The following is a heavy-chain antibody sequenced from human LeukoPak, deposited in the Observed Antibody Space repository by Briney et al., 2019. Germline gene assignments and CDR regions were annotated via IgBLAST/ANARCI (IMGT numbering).Heavy chain of an antibody. V-gene: IGHV4-59*08. CDR1: GGSISSYY. D-gene: IGHD6-6*01. J-gene: IGHJ4*02. CDR2: MYNSGSI. Sequence: SETLSLTCTVSGGSISSYYWSWLRQPPGKGLEWIAYMYNSGSINYNPPLKSRVTISVDTSKNLFSLKLSSLTAADTAVYYCARGYSSSSFDNWGQGTLVTVSS. CDR3: ARGYSSSSFDN.